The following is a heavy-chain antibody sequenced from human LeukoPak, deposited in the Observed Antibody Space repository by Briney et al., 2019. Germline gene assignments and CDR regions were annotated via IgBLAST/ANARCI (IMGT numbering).Heavy chain of an antibody. J-gene: IGHJ5*02. V-gene: IGHV4-34*01. CDR1: GGSFSGYY. CDR2: INHSGST. Sequence: SETLSLTCAVYGGSFSGYYWSWIRQPPGKGLEWIGEINHSGSTNYNPSLKSRVTISVDTSKNQFSLKLSSVTAADTAVYYCARVHLPDYYGSGSRWFDPWGQGTPVTVSS. D-gene: IGHD3-10*01. CDR3: ARVHLPDYYGSGSRWFDP.